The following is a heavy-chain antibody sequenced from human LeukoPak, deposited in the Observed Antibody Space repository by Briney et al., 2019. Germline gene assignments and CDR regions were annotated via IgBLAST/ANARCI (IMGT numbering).Heavy chain of an antibody. CDR2: IYSSGST. D-gene: IGHD1-26*01. CDR3: ARDRRRVEPTTRTYYYMDV. Sequence: SQTLSLTCTVSGGSINSGSYYWSWIRQPAGKGLEWIGRIYSSGSTDYNPSLKSRVTISVDTSKNQFSLRLSSVTAADTAVYYCARDRRRVEPTTRTYYYMDVWGRGTTVTVSS. J-gene: IGHJ6*03. V-gene: IGHV4-61*02. CDR1: GGSINSGSYY.